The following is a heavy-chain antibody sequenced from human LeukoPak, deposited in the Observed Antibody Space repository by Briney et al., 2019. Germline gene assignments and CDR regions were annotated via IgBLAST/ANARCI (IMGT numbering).Heavy chain of an antibody. J-gene: IGHJ3*02. V-gene: IGHV4-34*01. CDR3: ARGGLGMVRGEGLDAFDI. CDR1: GESFSGYY. CDR2: INHSGST. D-gene: IGHD3-10*01. Sequence: KPSETLSLTCAVYGESFSGYYWSWIRQPPGKGLEWIGEINHSGSTNYNPSLKSRVTISVDTSKNQFSLKLSSVTAADTAVYYCARGGLGMVRGEGLDAFDIWGQGTMVTVSS.